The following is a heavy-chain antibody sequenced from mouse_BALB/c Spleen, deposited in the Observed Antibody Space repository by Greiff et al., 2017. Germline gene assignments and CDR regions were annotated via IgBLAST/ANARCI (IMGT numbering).Heavy chain of an antibody. Sequence: EVQLVESGAELVKPGASVKLSCTASGFNIKDTYMHWVKQRPEQGLEWIGRIDPANGNTKYDPKFQGKATITADTSSNTAYLQLSSLTSEDTAVYYCARGWAWFAYWGQGTLVTVSA. D-gene: IGHD2-3*01. CDR1: GFNIKDTY. V-gene: IGHV14-3*02. CDR2: IDPANGNT. J-gene: IGHJ3*01. CDR3: ARGWAWFAY.